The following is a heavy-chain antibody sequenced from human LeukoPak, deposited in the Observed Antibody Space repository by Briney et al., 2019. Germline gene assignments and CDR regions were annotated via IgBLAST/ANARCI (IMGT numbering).Heavy chain of an antibody. J-gene: IGHJ4*02. Sequence: GGSLRLSCAASGFTFSSYAMSWVRQAPGKGLVWVSAIGDSGGSTYYADSVKGRFTISRDNSKNTLYLQMNSLRAEDTAVYYCAKHRCSSTSCYEDYWGQGTLVTVSS. CDR2: IGDSGGST. CDR1: GFTFSSYA. V-gene: IGHV3-23*01. D-gene: IGHD2-2*01. CDR3: AKHRCSSTSCYEDY.